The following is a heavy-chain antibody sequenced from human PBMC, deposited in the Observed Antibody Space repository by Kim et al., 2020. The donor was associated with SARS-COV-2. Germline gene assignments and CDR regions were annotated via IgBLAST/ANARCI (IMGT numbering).Heavy chain of an antibody. CDR1: GFIFSSYE. V-gene: IGHV3-48*03. CDR3: ARTPARITMIVGRGWFDP. D-gene: IGHD3-22*01. CDR2: ISSSGSTI. Sequence: GGSLRLSCAASGFIFSSYEMNWVRQAPGKGLEWVSYISSSGSTIYYADSVKGRFTISRDNAKNSLYLQMNSLRAEDTAVYYCARTPARITMIVGRGWFDPWGQGTLVTVSS. J-gene: IGHJ5*02.